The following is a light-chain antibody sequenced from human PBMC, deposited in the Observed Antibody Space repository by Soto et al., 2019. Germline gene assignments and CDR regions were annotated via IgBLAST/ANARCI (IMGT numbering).Light chain of an antibody. CDR3: LQDHDYQWT. J-gene: IGKJ2*02. CDR2: AAS. Sequence: AIQLTQSPSSLSASVGDRVTITCRASQDIAIYLAWYQQKPGKAPKLLIYAASDLQAEVPSRFSGSGSGTDFTLTISSLQAEDFATYYCLQDHDYQWTFGQGTKLEIK. CDR1: QDIAIY. V-gene: IGKV1-6*01.